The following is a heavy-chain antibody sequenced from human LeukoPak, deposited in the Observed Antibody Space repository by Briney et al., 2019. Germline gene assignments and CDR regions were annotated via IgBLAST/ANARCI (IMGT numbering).Heavy chain of an antibody. J-gene: IGHJ6*02. Sequence: SETLSLTCTVSGGSISGYYWSWIRQPPGKGLEWIGEINHSGSTNYNPSLKSRVTISVDTSKNQFSLKLSSVTAADTAVYYCARALGHYYYYGMDVWGQGTTVTVSS. V-gene: IGHV4-34*01. D-gene: IGHD7-27*01. CDR1: GGSISGYY. CDR2: INHSGST. CDR3: ARALGHYYYYGMDV.